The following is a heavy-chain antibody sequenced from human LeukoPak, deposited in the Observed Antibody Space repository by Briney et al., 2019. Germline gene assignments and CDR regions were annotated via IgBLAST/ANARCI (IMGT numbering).Heavy chain of an antibody. Sequence: SETLSLTCAVYGGSFSGYYWSWIRQPPGKGLEWIGEINHSGSTNYNPSLKSRVTISVDTSKNQFSLKLSSVTAADTAVYYCARTVRFSEWLLPRFDYWGQGTLVTVSS. CDR2: INHSGST. V-gene: IGHV4-34*01. J-gene: IGHJ4*02. CDR1: GGSFSGYY. D-gene: IGHD3-3*01. CDR3: ARTVRFSEWLLPRFDY.